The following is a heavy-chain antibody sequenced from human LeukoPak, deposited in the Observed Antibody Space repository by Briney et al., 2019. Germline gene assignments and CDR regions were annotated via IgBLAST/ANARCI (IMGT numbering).Heavy chain of an antibody. CDR1: GGPISSYY. CDR2: IYTSGST. D-gene: IGHD6-6*01. V-gene: IGHV4-4*07. J-gene: IGHJ6*03. CDR3: ARASSSRGNYYYYMDV. Sequence: SETLSLTCTVSGGPISSYYWSWIRQPAGKGLEWIGRIYTSGSTNYNPSLKSRVTISVDKSKNQFSLKLSSVTAADTAVYYCARASSSRGNYYYYMDVWGKGTTVTVSS.